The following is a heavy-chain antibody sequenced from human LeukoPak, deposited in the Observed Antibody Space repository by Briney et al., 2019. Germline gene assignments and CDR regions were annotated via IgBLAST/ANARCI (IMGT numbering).Heavy chain of an antibody. CDR2: IKQDGSEK. CDR1: GFTFSNYW. J-gene: IGHJ6*03. CDR3: ARVGCAVITYYYYYMDV. D-gene: IGHD4-11*01. V-gene: IGHV3-7*01. Sequence: GGSLRLSCAASGFTFSNYWMRWVRQAPGKGLEWVANIKQDGSEKYYVDSVKGRFTISRDNAKNSLYLQMNSLGAEDTAVYYCARVGCAVITYYYYYMDVWGKGTTVTVSS.